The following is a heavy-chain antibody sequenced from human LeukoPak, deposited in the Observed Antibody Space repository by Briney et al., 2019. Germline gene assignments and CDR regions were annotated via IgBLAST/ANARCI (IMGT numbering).Heavy chain of an antibody. J-gene: IGHJ3*02. CDR2: ISGSGGST. Sequence: GGSLRLSCAASGFTFSSYTMSWVRQAPGKGLEWVSAISGSGGSTYYADSVKGRFTISRDNAKNSLYLQMNSLRAEDTAVYYCARDKGYDSSGYYDDAFDIWGQGTMVTVSS. D-gene: IGHD3-22*01. CDR3: ARDKGYDSSGYYDDAFDI. V-gene: IGHV3-23*01. CDR1: GFTFSSYT.